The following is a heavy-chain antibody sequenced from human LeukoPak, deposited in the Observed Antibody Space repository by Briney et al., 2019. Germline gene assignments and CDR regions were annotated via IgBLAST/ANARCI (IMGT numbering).Heavy chain of an antibody. V-gene: IGHV3-48*01. Sequence: GGSLRLSCAASGFTFSSYAMSWVRQAPGKGLECISYISSSSSTIYYADSVKGRFTISRDNAKNSLYLQMNSLRAEDTAVYYCARAPAIFGVVIIGAFDIWGQGTMVTVSS. CDR3: ARAPAIFGVVIIGAFDI. J-gene: IGHJ3*02. CDR1: GFTFSSYA. D-gene: IGHD3-3*01. CDR2: ISSSSSTI.